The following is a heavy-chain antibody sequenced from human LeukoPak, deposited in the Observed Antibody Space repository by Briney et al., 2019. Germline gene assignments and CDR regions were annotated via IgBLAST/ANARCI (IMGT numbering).Heavy chain of an antibody. Sequence: PSETLSLTCTVSGGSISSYYWSWIRQPPGKGLEWIGYIYYSGSTNYNPSLKSRVTISVDTSKNQFSLKLSSVTAADTAVYYCARDKSGIAAAGNWFDPWGQGTLVTVSS. CDR3: ARDKSGIAAAGNWFDP. CDR1: GGSISSYY. J-gene: IGHJ5*02. D-gene: IGHD6-13*01. V-gene: IGHV4-59*01. CDR2: IYYSGST.